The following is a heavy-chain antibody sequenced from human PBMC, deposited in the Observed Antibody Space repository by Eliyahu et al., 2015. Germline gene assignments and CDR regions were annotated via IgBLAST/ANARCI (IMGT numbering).Heavy chain of an antibody. CDR3: ARGWNLGGYFDL. D-gene: IGHD1-7*01. V-gene: IGHV4-61*03. Sequence: QVQLQESGPGLVKPSETLSLTCTVSGGSVNSGSYYWSWIRQSPGKGLEWIGHLYDKGIGYLYDGGSTNYNPSLKSRATISVDTSKNRFSLNLTSVTTADTAVYYCARGWNLGGYFDLWGQGSLVTVSS. CDR1: GGSVNSGSYY. J-gene: IGHJ4*02. CDR2: LYDGGST.